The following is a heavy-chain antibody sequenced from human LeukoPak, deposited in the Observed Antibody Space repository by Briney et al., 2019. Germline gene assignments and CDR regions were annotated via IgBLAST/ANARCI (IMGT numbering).Heavy chain of an antibody. D-gene: IGHD3-3*01. J-gene: IGHJ4*02. CDR1: GGSISSGGYY. CDR3: ARAYTIFGVNFDY. CDR2: IYYSGST. V-gene: IGHV4-31*03. Sequence: SETLSLTCTVSGGSISSGGYYWSWIRQHPGKGLEWIGYIYYSGSTYYNPSLKSRVTISVDTSKNQFSLKLSSVTAVDTAVYYCARAYTIFGVNFDYWGQGTLVTVSS.